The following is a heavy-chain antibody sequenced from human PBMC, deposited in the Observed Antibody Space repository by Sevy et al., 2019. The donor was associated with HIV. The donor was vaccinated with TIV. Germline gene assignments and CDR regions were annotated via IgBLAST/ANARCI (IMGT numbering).Heavy chain of an antibody. J-gene: IGHJ4*02. Sequence: ASVKVSYKVSGYTLTELSMHWVRQAPGKGLEWMGGIDPEYGETIYARKFQGRVTMTEDTSTDTAYMELSSLRSEDTAVYYCATDKYYYDSSGYPRGFDYWGQGTLVTVSS. CDR2: IDPEYGET. D-gene: IGHD3-22*01. CDR3: ATDKYYYDSSGYPRGFDY. V-gene: IGHV1-24*01. CDR1: GYTLTELS.